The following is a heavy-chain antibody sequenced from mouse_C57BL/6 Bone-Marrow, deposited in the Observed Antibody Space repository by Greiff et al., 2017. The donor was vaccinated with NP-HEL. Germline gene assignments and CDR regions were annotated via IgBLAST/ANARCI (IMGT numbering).Heavy chain of an antibody. CDR3: ARDPHYGNYEGYFDY. Sequence: EVMLVESGGGLVKPGGSLKLSCAASGFTFSSYAMSWVRQTPEKRLEWVATISDGGSYTYYPDNVKGRFTISRDNAKNNLYLQMSHLKSEDTATYYCARDPHYGNYEGYFDYWGQGTTLTVSS. D-gene: IGHD2-1*01. J-gene: IGHJ2*01. CDR2: ISDGGSYT. V-gene: IGHV5-4*01. CDR1: GFTFSSYA.